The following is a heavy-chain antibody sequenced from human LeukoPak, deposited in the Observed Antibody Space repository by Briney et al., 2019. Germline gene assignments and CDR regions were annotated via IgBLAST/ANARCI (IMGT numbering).Heavy chain of an antibody. CDR3: XXXXXXXXXXXXTKRKSYYMDV. V-gene: IGHV4-59*01. CDR2: IYYSGST. D-gene: IGHD2-2*01. Sequence: PSETLSLTCTVSGGSISSYYWSWIRQPPGKGLEWIGYIYYSGSTNYNPSLKSRVTISVDTSKNQFSLKLSSVTAADTAVYYCXXXXXXXXXXXXTKRKSYYMDVWGKGTTVTVSS. CDR1: GGSISSYY. J-gene: IGHJ6*03.